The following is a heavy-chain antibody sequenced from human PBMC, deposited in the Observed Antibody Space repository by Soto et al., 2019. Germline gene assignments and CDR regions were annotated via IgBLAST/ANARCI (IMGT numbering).Heavy chain of an antibody. V-gene: IGHV1-69*13. D-gene: IGHD1-26*01. CDR3: ARVEIVAAAYYYYGMDV. CDR2: IIPIFGTA. Sequence: ASVKVSCKAAGGTFSSYAISWVRQAPGQGLEWMGGIIPIFGTANYAQKFQGRVTITADESTSTAYMELSSLRSEDTAVYYCARVEIVAAAYYYYGMDVWGQGTTVTVSS. J-gene: IGHJ6*02. CDR1: GGTFSSYA.